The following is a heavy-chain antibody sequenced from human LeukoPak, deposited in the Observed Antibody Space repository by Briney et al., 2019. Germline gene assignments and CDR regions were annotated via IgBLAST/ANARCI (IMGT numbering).Heavy chain of an antibody. CDR1: GFTFSSFS. J-gene: IGHJ5*02. CDR2: ISSSSSYI. CDR3: ARGIDSSGWLSWFDP. Sequence: GGSLRLSCAASGFTFSSFSMNWVRQAPGKGLEWVSSISSSSSYIYYADPVKGRFTISRDNAKNSLYLQVDSLRAEDTAVYYCARGIDSSGWLSWFDPWGQGTLVTVSS. D-gene: IGHD6-19*01. V-gene: IGHV3-21*01.